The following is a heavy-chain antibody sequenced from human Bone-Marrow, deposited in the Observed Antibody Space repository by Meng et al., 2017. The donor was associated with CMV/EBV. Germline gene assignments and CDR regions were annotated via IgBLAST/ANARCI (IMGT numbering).Heavy chain of an antibody. CDR2: ISGSGGST. J-gene: IGHJ4*02. CDR1: GFTFSSYA. V-gene: IGHV3-23*01. D-gene: IGHD3-3*01. Sequence: GGSLRLSCAASGFTFSSYAMSWVRQAPGKGLEWVSDISGSGGSTYYADSVKGRFTISRDNSKNKLYLQMNSLRAEDTAMYYCARGGRFLEWLSEAPDYWGQGTLVTVSS. CDR3: ARGGRFLEWLSEAPDY.